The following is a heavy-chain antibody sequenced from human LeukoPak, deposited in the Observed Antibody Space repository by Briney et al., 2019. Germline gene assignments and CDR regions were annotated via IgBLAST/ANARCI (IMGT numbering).Heavy chain of an antibody. CDR1: GFTFNNYG. CDR3: AKAGYSSGWTRYYGMDV. Sequence: GGSLRLSCAASGFTFNNYGMHWVRQAPGKGLEWLAVISYDGSNKYYADSVKGRFTISRDNSNNTLYLQMNSLRPDDTAVYYCAKAGYSSGWTRYYGMDVWGQGTTVAVSS. J-gene: IGHJ6*02. V-gene: IGHV3-30*18. CDR2: ISYDGSNK. D-gene: IGHD6-19*01.